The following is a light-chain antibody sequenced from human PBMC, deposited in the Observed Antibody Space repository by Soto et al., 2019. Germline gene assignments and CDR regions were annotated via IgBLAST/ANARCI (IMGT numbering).Light chain of an antibody. J-gene: IGKJ1*01. CDR1: QSVSSSY. Sequence: EIVLTQSPXTLSLSPGERATLSCRASQSVSSSYLAWYQQKPGQAPRLLIYGASSRATGIPDRFSGSGSGTDFTLTISRLEPEDFAVYYCQQYGSSPPTFGQGTKVEIK. V-gene: IGKV3-20*01. CDR3: QQYGSSPPT. CDR2: GAS.